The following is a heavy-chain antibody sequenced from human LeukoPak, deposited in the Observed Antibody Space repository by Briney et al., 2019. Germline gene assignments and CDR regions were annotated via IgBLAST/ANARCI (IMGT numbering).Heavy chain of an antibody. J-gene: IGHJ4*02. CDR2: INNSGRT. V-gene: IGHV4-34*01. Sequence: SETLSLTCAVNGASFGDYYWTWIRQPPGKGLEWIGEINNSGRTNYNPSLQSRVIISVDTSKNQFSLKVTSVTAADTAVYYCARGLDYAKTGYWGQGTLVTVSS. D-gene: IGHD3/OR15-3a*01. CDR1: GASFGDYY. CDR3: ARGLDYAKTGY.